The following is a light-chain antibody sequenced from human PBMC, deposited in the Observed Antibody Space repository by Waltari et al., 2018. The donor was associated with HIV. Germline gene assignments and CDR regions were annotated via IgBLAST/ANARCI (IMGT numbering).Light chain of an antibody. Sequence: QSALTQPASASGSPGQSLTISSTGTSNDLGRYDYLPRYQQHPGKAPKLIIYNVNRRPTGVSDRFSGSKSGNTASLTISGLQPEDEADYYCGAYTGSGNLGLFGGGTKLTVL. J-gene: IGLJ2*01. CDR3: GAYTGSGNLGL. CDR1: SNDLGRYDY. CDR2: NVN. V-gene: IGLV2-14*03.